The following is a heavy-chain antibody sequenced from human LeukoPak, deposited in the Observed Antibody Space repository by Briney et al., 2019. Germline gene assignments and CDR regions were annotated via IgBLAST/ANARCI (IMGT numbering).Heavy chain of an antibody. J-gene: IGHJ3*02. V-gene: IGHV3-23*01. D-gene: IGHD3-10*01. Sequence: ETLSLTCTVSGGSISSYYWSWIRQPPGKGLEWVSAISGNGDSTYYADSVKGRFTISRDRSKNTLYLQMNSLRAEDTAVYYCARGHGGVPSSDGAFDIWGQGTMVTVSS. CDR2: ISGNGDST. CDR3: ARGHGGVPSSDGAFDI. CDR1: GGSISSYY.